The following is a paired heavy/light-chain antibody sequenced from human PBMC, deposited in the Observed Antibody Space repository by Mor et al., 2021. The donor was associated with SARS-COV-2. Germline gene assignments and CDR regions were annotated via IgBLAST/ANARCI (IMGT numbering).Light chain of an antibody. J-gene: IGKJ4*01. CDR3: QQYADSPLT. CDR2: GAS. V-gene: IGKV3-20*01. CDR1: QSVSNNY. Sequence: EIVLTQSPGTLSLSPGERATLSCRASQSVSNNYLAWFQQKPGQTPRLLIYGASSRATGIPDRFSGSGSATDFTLTIGKLEPEDSAVYYCQQYADSPLTFGGGTKVEI.
Heavy chain of an antibody. V-gene: IGHV3-7*04. CDR3: VRGNGWLHDY. CDR1: GFTFGDWW. D-gene: IGHD6-19*01. J-gene: IGHJ4*02. Sequence: EVQLVESGGGLVQPGGSLRLSCVASGFTFGDWWMNWVRQTPGKGLEWVANIKKDGSEPYYVASVKGRFTISRDNAKNSLYLQMNGLRAEDTAVYYCVRGNGWLHDYWGQGTLVTVSS. CDR2: IKKDGSEP.